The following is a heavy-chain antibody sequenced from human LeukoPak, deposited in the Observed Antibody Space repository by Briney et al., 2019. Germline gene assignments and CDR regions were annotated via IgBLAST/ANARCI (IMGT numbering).Heavy chain of an antibody. Sequence: PSETLSLTCAVYGGSFSGYYWSWIRQPPGKGLEWIGEINHSGSTNYNPSLKSRVTISVDTSKNQFSLKLSSVTAADTAVYYCARVGIMITFGGVIVPKYYLDYWGQGTLVTVSS. CDR1: GGSFSGYY. CDR2: INHSGST. V-gene: IGHV4-34*01. D-gene: IGHD3-16*02. J-gene: IGHJ4*02. CDR3: ARVGIMITFGGVIVPKYYLDY.